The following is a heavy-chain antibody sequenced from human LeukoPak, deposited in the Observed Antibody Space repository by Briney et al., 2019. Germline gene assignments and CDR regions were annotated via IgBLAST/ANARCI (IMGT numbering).Heavy chain of an antibody. CDR3: ARDTAAACTSSKLFDY. CDR1: GFTLSSYS. J-gene: IGHJ4*02. D-gene: IGHD6-13*01. V-gene: IGHV3-48*01. CDR2: ISSNSSTI. Sequence: PGGSLRLSCAASGFTLSSYSMNWVRQAPGKGLEWDSYISSNSSTIYYAESVKDRVNISRDNPNNSLCLQVNSLRAVDTAVYYFARDTAAACTSSKLFDYWGQGTLVTVSS.